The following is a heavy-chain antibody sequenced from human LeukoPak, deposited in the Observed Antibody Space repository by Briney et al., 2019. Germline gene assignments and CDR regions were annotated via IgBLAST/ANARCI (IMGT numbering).Heavy chain of an antibody. CDR1: GGSFSGYY. J-gene: IGHJ4*02. V-gene: IGHV4-34*01. Sequence: SETLSLTCAVYGGSFSGYYWSWIRQPPGKGLEWIGEINHSGSTNYNPSLKSRVTISVDTSKNQFSLKLSSVTAADTAVYYCARGFNYDFWSGYYNYFDYWGQGNLVTVSS. CDR2: INHSGST. D-gene: IGHD3-3*01. CDR3: ARGFNYDFWSGYYNYFDY.